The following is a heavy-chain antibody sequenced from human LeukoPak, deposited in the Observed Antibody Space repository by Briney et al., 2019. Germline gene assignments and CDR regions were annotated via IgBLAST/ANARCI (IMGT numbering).Heavy chain of an antibody. J-gene: IGHJ4*02. D-gene: IGHD4-17*01. CDR2: ISGSNSYI. V-gene: IGHV3-21*01. CDR1: GFTFSSYS. Sequence: GGSLRLSCAASGFTFSSYSMNWVRQAPGKGLEWVSSISGSNSYIEYADSVKGRFTISRDNAKKSLYLQMNSLRAEDTALYYCARDVAHDHGDTWDYWGQGTLVTVSS. CDR3: ARDVAHDHGDTWDY.